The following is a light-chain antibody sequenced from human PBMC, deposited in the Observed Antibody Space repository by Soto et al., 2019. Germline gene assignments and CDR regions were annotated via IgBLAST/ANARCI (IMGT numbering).Light chain of an antibody. Sequence: QSVLTQPPSVSGAPGQRVTISCTGSSSNIVAGFDVHWYHQIAGTAPKLLIYGNSNRPSGVPDRFSGSKSGTSASLAISGLQAEDEAHYYCQSYDNSLSGSWVFGGGTKLNVL. CDR2: GNS. CDR1: SSNIVAGFD. CDR3: QSYDNSLSGSWV. J-gene: IGLJ3*02. V-gene: IGLV1-40*01.